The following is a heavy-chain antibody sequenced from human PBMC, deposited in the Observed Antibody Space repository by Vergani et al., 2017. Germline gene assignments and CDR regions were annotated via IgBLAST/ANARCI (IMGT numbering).Heavy chain of an antibody. Sequence: QVQLQESGPGLVKPSETLSLTCAVSGYSISSGYHWGWIRQLPGKGLEWIGSIYHSGSTYYNPSLKSRVTISVDTSENQFSLRLSSLTAADTAVYYCARHPSTMIVVVIDYWGQGTLVTVSS. D-gene: IGHD3-22*01. CDR3: ARHPSTMIVVVIDY. J-gene: IGHJ4*02. CDR1: GYSISSGYH. V-gene: IGHV4-38-2*01. CDR2: IYHSGST.